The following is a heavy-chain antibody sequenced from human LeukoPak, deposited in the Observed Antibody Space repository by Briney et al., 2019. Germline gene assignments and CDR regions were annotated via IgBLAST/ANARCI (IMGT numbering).Heavy chain of an antibody. V-gene: IGHV4-38-2*02. D-gene: IGHD3-22*01. J-gene: IGHJ4*02. CDR2: IYHSGST. CDR1: GYSISSGYY. Sequence: PSETLSLTCTVSGYSISSGYYWGWIRQPPGKGLEWIGSIYHSGSTYYNPPLKSRVTISVNTSRNQFSLKLSSVTAADTAVYYCARAYYYDSSGYYERWSGESKWGQGTLVTVSS. CDR3: ARAYYYDSSGYYERWSGESK.